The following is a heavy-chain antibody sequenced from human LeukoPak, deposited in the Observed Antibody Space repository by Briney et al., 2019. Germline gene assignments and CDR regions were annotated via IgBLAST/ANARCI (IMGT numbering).Heavy chain of an antibody. V-gene: IGHV4-34*01. CDR1: GGSFSGYY. J-gene: IGHJ6*03. D-gene: IGHD3-22*01. CDR3: ARSSEGRYYYDSSGYSYYYYYMDV. CDR2: IYYSGST. Sequence: SETLSLTCAVYGGSFSGYYWSWIRQPPGKGLEWIGSIYYSGSTYYNPSLKSRVTISVDTSKNQFSLKLSSVTAADTAVYYCARSSEGRYYYDSSGYSYYYYYMDVWGKGTTVTISS.